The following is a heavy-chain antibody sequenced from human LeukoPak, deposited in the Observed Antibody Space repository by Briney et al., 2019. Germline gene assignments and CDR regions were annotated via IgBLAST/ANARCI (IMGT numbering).Heavy chain of an antibody. J-gene: IGHJ4*02. V-gene: IGHV4-34*01. CDR2: INHSGST. D-gene: IGHD2-2*01. CDR1: GGSFSGYY. Sequence: SETLSLTCAGYGGSFSGYYWSWIRQPPGKGLEWIGEINHSGSTNYNPSLKSRVTISVDTSKNQFSLKLSSVTAADTAVYYCARVDCSSTSCYDRFFDYWGQGTLVTVSS. CDR3: ARVDCSSTSCYDRFFDY.